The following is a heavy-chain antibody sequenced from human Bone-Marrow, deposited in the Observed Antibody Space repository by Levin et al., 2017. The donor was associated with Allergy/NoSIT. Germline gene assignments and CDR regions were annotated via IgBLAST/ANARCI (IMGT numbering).Heavy chain of an antibody. CDR1: GGTFSSYA. J-gene: IGHJ1*01. D-gene: IGHD2-21*01. Sequence: SVKVSCKASGGTFSSYAISWVRQAPGQGLEWMGGIIPIFGTANYAQKFQGRVTITADESTSTAYMELSSLRSEDTAVYYCAREGVGVVPKAGGIEHWGQGTLVTVSS. CDR2: IIPIFGTA. V-gene: IGHV1-69*13. CDR3: AREGVGVVPKAGGIEH.